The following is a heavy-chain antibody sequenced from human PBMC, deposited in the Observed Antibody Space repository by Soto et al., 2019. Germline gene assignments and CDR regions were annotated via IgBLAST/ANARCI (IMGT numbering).Heavy chain of an antibody. D-gene: IGHD6-13*01. CDR2: IYYSGST. V-gene: IGHV4-31*03. CDR3: ARCIAAAGTDYYFDY. J-gene: IGHJ4*02. CDR1: GGSISSGGYY. Sequence: LSLTCTVSGGSISSGGYYWSWIRQHPGKGLEWIGYIYYSGSTYYNPSLKSRVTISVDTSKNQFSLKLSSVTAADTAVYYCARCIAAAGTDYYFDYWGQGTLVTVSS.